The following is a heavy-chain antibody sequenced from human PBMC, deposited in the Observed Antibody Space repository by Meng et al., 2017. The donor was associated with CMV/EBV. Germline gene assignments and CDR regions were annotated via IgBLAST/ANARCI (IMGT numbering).Heavy chain of an antibody. V-gene: IGHV3-30*03. CDR2: ISYDGSNK. Sequence: GESLKISCAASGFTFSSYSMNWVRQAPGKGLEWVAVISYDGSNKYYADSVKGRFTISRDNSKNTLYLQMNSLRAADTAVYYCARRGDDYRNYYYGMDVWGQGTTVTVSS. CDR1: GFTFSSYS. CDR3: ARRGDDYRNYYYGMDV. D-gene: IGHD4-11*01. J-gene: IGHJ6*02.